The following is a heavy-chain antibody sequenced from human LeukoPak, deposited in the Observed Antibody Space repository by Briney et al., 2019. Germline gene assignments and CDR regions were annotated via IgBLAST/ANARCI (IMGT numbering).Heavy chain of an antibody. Sequence: SQTLSLTCTVSGGSISSGDYYWSWIRQPPGKGLEWIGYIYYSGSTYYNPSLKSRVTISVDTSKNQSSLKLSSVTAADTAVYYCARDLLAVTGAFDIWGQGTMVTVSS. CDR2: IYYSGST. CDR1: GGSISSGDYY. CDR3: ARDLLAVTGAFDI. D-gene: IGHD1-1*01. J-gene: IGHJ3*02. V-gene: IGHV4-30-4*08.